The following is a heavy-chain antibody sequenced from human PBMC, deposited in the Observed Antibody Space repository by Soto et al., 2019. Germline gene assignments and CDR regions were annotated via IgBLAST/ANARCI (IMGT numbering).Heavy chain of an antibody. D-gene: IGHD6-19*01. CDR2: INAGNGNT. Sequence: QVQLVQSGAEVKKPGASVKVSCKASGYTFTSYAIHWVRQAPGQRLEWMGWINAGNGNTKSSQKFQDRVTLTRDTSASTAYMELSSLRSEDTAVYYCARDLGGWPDYWGQGTLVTVSS. CDR1: GYTFTSYA. J-gene: IGHJ4*02. CDR3: ARDLGGWPDY. V-gene: IGHV1-3*01.